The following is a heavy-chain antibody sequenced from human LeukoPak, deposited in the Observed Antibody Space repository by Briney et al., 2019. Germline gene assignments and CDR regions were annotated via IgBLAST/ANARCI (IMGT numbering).Heavy chain of an antibody. D-gene: IGHD2-15*01. CDR3: ARAGAVVDNWFDP. J-gene: IGHJ5*02. Sequence: GASVKVSCKASGYSFIAYYVHWVRLAPGQGLEWMGWINPYSGGTKYAQKLQDRVTMTTDTSTTTACMELRSLRSDDTAVYYCARAGAVVDNWFDPWGQGTLVTVSS. V-gene: IGHV1-2*02. CDR2: INPYSGGT. CDR1: GYSFIAYY.